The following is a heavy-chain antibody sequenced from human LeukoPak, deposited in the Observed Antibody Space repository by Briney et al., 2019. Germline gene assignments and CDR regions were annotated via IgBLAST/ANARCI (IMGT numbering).Heavy chain of an antibody. CDR3: ARDKMDGSGFLMDV. CDR1: GYTFTGYY. V-gene: IGHV1-2*02. Sequence: ASVKVSCKASGYTFTGYYMHWVRQAPGQGLEWMGWINPNSGGTNYAQKFQDRVTTTRDTSISTAYMELSRLRSDDTAVYYCARDKMDGSGFLMDVWGQGTTVTVSS. CDR2: INPNSGGT. D-gene: IGHD3-10*01. J-gene: IGHJ6*02.